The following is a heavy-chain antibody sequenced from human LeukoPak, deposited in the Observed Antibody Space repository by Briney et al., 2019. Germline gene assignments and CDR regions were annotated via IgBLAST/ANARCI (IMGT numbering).Heavy chain of an antibody. J-gene: IGHJ6*03. Sequence: GASVKVSCNASGYTFTSYDINWVRQATGQGLEWMGWMNPNSGNTGYAQKFQGRVTMTRNTSISTAYMELSSLRSEDTAVYYCARDRQQLVPMDVWGKGTTVTVSS. D-gene: IGHD6-13*01. CDR2: MNPNSGNT. CDR1: GYTFTSYD. CDR3: ARDRQQLVPMDV. V-gene: IGHV1-8*01.